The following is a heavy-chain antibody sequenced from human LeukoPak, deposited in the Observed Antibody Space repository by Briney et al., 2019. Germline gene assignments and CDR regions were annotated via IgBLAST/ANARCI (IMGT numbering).Heavy chain of an antibody. J-gene: IGHJ4*02. CDR2: ISSSGSTI. V-gene: IGHV3-48*03. D-gene: IGHD2-21*02. CDR1: GFTFSSYE. Sequence: PGGSLRLSCAASGFTFSSYEMNWVRQAPGKGLEWVSYISSSGSTIYYADSEKGRFTISRDNAKNSLYLQMNSLRAEDTAVYYCARDLSENCGGDCYGDYWGQGTLVTVSS. CDR3: ARDLSENCGGDCYGDY.